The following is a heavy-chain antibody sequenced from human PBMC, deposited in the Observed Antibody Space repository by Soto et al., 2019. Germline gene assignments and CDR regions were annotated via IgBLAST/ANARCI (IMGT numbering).Heavy chain of an antibody. J-gene: IGHJ4*02. D-gene: IGHD3-10*01. CDR1: VGSIRSYY. Sequence: SETLSLTCNVSVGSIRSYYWNCIRHSPGKTLEWIGDVYYSGSANYNPSLKSRVTISVDMSRNQFSLKLNSVTAADTAVYYCARGSMVRGKTPFDYWGQGTLVTVSS. CDR3: ARGSMVRGKTPFDY. CDR2: VYYSGSA. V-gene: IGHV4-59*01.